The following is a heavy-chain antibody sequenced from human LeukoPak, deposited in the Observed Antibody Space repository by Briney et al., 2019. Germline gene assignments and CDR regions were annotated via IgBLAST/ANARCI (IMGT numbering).Heavy chain of an antibody. D-gene: IGHD5-18*01. CDR3: ARDAAYGYDRFDY. J-gene: IGHJ4*02. Sequence: QSGGSLRLSCATSGFIFTDYWMAWVRQAPGKGLEWVANIKEDGSDKNYMDSLKGRITISRDNAKNSVYLQMNSLRAEDTAVYYCARDAAYGYDRFDYWGQGTQVTVSS. CDR1: GFIFTDYW. V-gene: IGHV3-7*01. CDR2: IKEDGSDK.